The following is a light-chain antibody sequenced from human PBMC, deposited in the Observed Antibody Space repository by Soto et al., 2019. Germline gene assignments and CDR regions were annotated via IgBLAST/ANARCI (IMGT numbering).Light chain of an antibody. CDR3: QQYYSTPPT. V-gene: IGKV3-15*01. CDR2: GAS. Sequence: EIVLTQSPATLSVSPGKRATLSCRASQSISSDLAWYQQRPGQAPRLLIYGASTRATGIPARFSGSRSGTEFTLTISSLQSEDFAVYYCQQYYSTPPTFGQGTKVEIK. CDR1: QSISSD. J-gene: IGKJ1*01.